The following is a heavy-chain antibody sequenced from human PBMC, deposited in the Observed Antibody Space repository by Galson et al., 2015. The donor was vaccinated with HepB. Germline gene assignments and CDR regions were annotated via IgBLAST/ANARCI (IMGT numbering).Heavy chain of an antibody. CDR2: ISSSSSTI. CDR1: GFTFSSYS. Sequence: SLRLSCAASGFTFSSYSINWVRQAPGKGLEWVSHISSSSSTIYYAGSVKGRFTISRDNAKNSLYLQMNSLRDEDTAVYYCATDRRYSSGWFDYWGQGTLVTVSS. D-gene: IGHD6-19*01. CDR3: ATDRRYSSGWFDY. J-gene: IGHJ5*01. V-gene: IGHV3-48*02.